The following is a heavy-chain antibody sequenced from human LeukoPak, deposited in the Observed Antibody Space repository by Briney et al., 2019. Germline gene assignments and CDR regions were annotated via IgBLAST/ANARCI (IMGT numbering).Heavy chain of an antibody. CDR2: VSGDNGQT. V-gene: IGHV1-18*01. D-gene: IGHD3-16*02. J-gene: IGHJ6*03. CDR3: ARVYLYTTGWSAAYYYFMDV. Sequence: ASVKVSCKASTYISSDFGISWVRLAPGGGLEWMGWVSGDNGQTNYGHKFYGRVTMTMETSNNTASMELRGLRSDDTAIYYCARVYLYTTGWSAAYYYFMDVWGKGTTVIVSS. CDR1: TYISSDFG.